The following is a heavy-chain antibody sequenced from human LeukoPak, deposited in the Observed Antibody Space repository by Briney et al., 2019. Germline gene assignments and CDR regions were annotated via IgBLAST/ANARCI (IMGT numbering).Heavy chain of an antibody. J-gene: IGHJ4*02. Sequence: SETLSLTCTVSGGSISSSIYYWGWFRQPPGKGLEWIGSIYYNVATYYNSSLKSRVTISVDTSKNHLSLKLSSVTTADTAVYYCARVRDGYNRNWAYWGQGTLVTVSS. D-gene: IGHD5-24*01. V-gene: IGHV4-39*02. CDR1: GGSISSSIYY. CDR2: IYYNVAT. CDR3: ARVRDGYNRNWAY.